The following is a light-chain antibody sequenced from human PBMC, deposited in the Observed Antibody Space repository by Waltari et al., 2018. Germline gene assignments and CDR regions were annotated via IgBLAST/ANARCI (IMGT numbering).Light chain of an antibody. V-gene: IGKV1-12*01. CDR3: LQYSSSPYS. CDR2: KAS. Sequence: DIQMTQSPSSLSASVGDTVTITCRASQSISRWLDWYQQKPGKAAKLLIYKASRLQSGVPSRFSVSGSVTEFTRTISSLQPEDFATFYCLQYSSSPYSFGQGTKVEIK. CDR1: QSISRW. J-gene: IGKJ2*03.